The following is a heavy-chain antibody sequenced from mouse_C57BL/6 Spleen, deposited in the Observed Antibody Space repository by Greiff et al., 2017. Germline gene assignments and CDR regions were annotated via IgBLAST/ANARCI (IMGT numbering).Heavy chain of an antibody. J-gene: IGHJ4*01. CDR2: IDPETGGT. V-gene: IGHV1-15*01. CDR3: TRGVYYDYDDAMDY. CDR1: GYTFTDYE. Sequence: QVQLKQSGAELVRPGASVTLSCKASGYTFTDYEMHWVKQTPVHGLEWIGAIDPETGGTAYNQKFKGKAILTADKSSSTAYMELRSLTSEDSAVYYCTRGVYYDYDDAMDYWGQGTSVTVSS. D-gene: IGHD2-4*01.